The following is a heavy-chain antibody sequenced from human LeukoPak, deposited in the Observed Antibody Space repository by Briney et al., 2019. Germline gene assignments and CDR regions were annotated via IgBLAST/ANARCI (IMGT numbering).Heavy chain of an antibody. J-gene: IGHJ4*02. V-gene: IGHV3-30*18. CDR1: GFTFSSYG. CDR3: AKGLGGYSYGPPGNY. D-gene: IGHD5-18*01. CDR2: ISYDGSNK. Sequence: GGSLRLSCAASGFTFSSYGMHWVRQAPGKGLEWVAVISYDGSNKYYADSVKGRFTISRDNSKNTLYLQMNSLRAEDTAVYYCAKGLGGYSYGPPGNYWGQGTLVTVSS.